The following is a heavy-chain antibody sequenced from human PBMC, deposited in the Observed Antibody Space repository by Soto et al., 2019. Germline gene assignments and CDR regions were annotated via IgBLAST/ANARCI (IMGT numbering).Heavy chain of an antibody. CDR1: GYTFTSYA. V-gene: IGHV1-3*01. D-gene: IGHD3-22*01. CDR2: INAGNGNT. Sequence: ASVEVSCKAAGYTFTSYAMHWVRQAPGQRLEWMGWINAGNGNTKYSQKFQGRVTITRDTSASTAYMELSSLRSEDTAVYYCARWRDYYDSSGHDYWGQGTLVTVSS. J-gene: IGHJ4*02. CDR3: ARWRDYYDSSGHDY.